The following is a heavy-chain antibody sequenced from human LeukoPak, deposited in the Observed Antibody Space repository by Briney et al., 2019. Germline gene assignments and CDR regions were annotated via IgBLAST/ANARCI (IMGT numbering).Heavy chain of an antibody. D-gene: IGHD3-10*01. CDR2: IWYDGSNK. CDR1: GFTFSSYG. V-gene: IGHV3-33*06. CDR3: AKAPLLWFGEYYFDY. J-gene: IGHJ4*02. Sequence: PGGSLRLSCAASGFTFSSYGMHWVRQAPGKGLEWVAVIWYDGSNKYYADSVKGRFTISRDNSKNTLYLQMNSLRAEDTAVYYCAKAPLLWFGEYYFDYWGQGTLVTVSS.